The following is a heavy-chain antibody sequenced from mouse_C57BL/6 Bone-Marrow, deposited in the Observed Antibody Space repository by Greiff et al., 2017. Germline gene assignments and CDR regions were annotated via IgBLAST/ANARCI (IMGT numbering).Heavy chain of an antibody. J-gene: IGHJ2*01. CDR1: GYSITSGYY. V-gene: IGHV3-6*01. D-gene: IGHD2-2*01. CDR3: ARARIYYGYDVDFDY. Sequence: EVQLQESGPGLVKPSQSLSLTCSVTGYSITSGYYWNWIRQFPGNKLEWMGYISYDGSNNYNPSLKNRISITRDTSKNQFFLKLNSVTTEDTATYYCARARIYYGYDVDFDYWGQGTTLTVSS. CDR2: ISYDGSN.